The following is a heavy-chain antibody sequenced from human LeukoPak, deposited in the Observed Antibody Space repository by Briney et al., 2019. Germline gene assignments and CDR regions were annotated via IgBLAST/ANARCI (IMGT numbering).Heavy chain of an antibody. V-gene: IGHV3-7*04. CDR3: ARANNAGWFDY. D-gene: IGHD6-19*01. CDR1: GFSFSSFW. J-gene: IGHJ4*02. CDR2: IKEDGSRN. Sequence: GGSLRLSCAASGFSFSSFWMTWVRQAPGKGLEWVANIKEDGSRNHCVDSVKGRFTISRDNAKNSLFLQMSSLRVEDTAVYHCARANNAGWFDYWGQGTLVTVSS.